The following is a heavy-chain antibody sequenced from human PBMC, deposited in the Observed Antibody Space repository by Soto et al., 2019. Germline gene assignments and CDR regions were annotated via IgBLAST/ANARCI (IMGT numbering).Heavy chain of an antibody. CDR1: RSSISSSSYY. Sequence: SETLSLTCTVSRSSISSSSYYWGWIRQPPGKGLEWIGSIYYSGSTYYNPSLKSRVTISVDTSKNQFSLKLSSVTAADTAVYYCMLGSGWKDFDYWGQGTLVTVSS. J-gene: IGHJ4*02. CDR2: IYYSGST. V-gene: IGHV4-39*01. D-gene: IGHD3-22*01. CDR3: MLGSGWKDFDY.